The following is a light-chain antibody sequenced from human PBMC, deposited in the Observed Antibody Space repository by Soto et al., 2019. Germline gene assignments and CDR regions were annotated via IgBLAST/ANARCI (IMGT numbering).Light chain of an antibody. J-gene: IGKJ5*01. CDR2: DVS. V-gene: IGKV1-13*02. Sequence: AIQLTQSPSSLSASVGDRVTITCRASQDIRGALAWYQQKPGKAPKILIYDVSGLQSGVPSRFSGSSSGTDFTLTISGLQPEDFATYYCQQFNSYPIIFGQGTRLEIK. CDR3: QQFNSYPII. CDR1: QDIRGA.